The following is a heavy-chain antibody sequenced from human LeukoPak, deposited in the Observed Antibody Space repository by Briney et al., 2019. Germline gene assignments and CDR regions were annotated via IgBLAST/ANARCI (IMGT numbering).Heavy chain of an antibody. CDR2: ISYDGSNK. V-gene: IGHV3-30*04. CDR1: GFTFSSYA. J-gene: IGHJ4*02. D-gene: IGHD6-13*01. Sequence: PGGSLRLSCAASGFTFSSYAMHWVRQAPGKGLEWVAVISYDGSNKYYADSVKGRFTISRDNSKNTLYLQMNSLRAEDTAVYYCARDPLSSSWSYYFDYWGQGTLVTVSS. CDR3: ARDPLSSSWSYYFDY.